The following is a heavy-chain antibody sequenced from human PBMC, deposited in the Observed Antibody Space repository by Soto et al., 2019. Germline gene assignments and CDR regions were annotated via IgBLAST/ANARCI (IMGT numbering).Heavy chain of an antibody. Sequence: ASVKVSCKVSGYTLTELSMHWVRQAPGKGLEWMGGFDPEDGETIYAQKLQGRVTMTEDTSTDTAYMELSSLGSEDTAVYYCATEKIRFLELLLTRRGGRGLSYYYGMDVWRQGATVTVSS. CDR2: FDPEDGET. J-gene: IGHJ6*02. CDR1: GYTLTELS. D-gene: IGHD3-3*01. V-gene: IGHV1-24*01. CDR3: ATEKIRFLELLLTRRGGRGLSYYYGMDV.